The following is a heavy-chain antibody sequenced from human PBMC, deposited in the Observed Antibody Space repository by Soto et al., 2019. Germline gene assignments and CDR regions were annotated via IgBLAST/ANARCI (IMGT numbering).Heavy chain of an antibody. D-gene: IGHD4-17*01. J-gene: IGHJ5*02. V-gene: IGHV1-18*01. CDR3: ERALAYGDYVSWFDP. Sequence: QVQLVQSGAEVKKPGASVKVSCKASGYTFTSYGISWVRQAPGQGLEWMGWISAYNGNTNYAQKLQGRVTMTTDTSTSTAYMERRSLRSDDTAVYYCERALAYGDYVSWFDPWGQGTLVTVSS. CDR1: GYTFTSYG. CDR2: ISAYNGNT.